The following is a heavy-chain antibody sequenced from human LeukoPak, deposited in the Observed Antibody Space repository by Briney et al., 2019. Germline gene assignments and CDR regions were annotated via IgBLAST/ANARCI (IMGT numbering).Heavy chain of an antibody. CDR3: ARDSYSSGAHFDY. CDR1: GFTFSTYN. CDR2: ISGSSFYI. D-gene: IGHD6-19*01. V-gene: IGHV3-21*01. J-gene: IGHJ4*02. Sequence: GGSLRLSCAASGFTFSTYNMNWVRQAPGKGLEWVSSISGSSFYIYYAESVKGRFTISRDNAKNSLYLQMNNVGAEDTAVYYCARDSYSSGAHFDYWGQGTLVTVSS.